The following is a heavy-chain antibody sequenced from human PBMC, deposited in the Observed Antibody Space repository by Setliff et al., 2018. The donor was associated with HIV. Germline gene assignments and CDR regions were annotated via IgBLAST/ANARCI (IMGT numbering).Heavy chain of an antibody. J-gene: IGHJ4*02. D-gene: IGHD6-19*01. CDR3: ARVGGSGSHDY. V-gene: IGHV4-59*10. CDR2: IYSSGST. CDR1: GGSFSGYY. Sequence: PSETLSLTCAVYGGSFSGYYWSWIRLPAGKGLEWIGRIYSSGSTNYNPSLKSRLTMSVDMTKNQFSLKLSSVTAADTAVYYCARVGGSGSHDYWGQGTLVTVSS.